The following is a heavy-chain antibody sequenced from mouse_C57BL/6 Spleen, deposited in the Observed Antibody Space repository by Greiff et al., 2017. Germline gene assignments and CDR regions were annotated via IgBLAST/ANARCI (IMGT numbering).Heavy chain of an antibody. J-gene: IGHJ4*01. CDR2: IHPNSGST. D-gene: IGHD1-1*01. V-gene: IGHV1-64*01. CDR1: GYTFTSYW. Sequence: QVQLQQPGAELVKPGASVKLSCTASGYTFTSYWMHWVKQRPGQGLEWIGMIHPNSGSTNYNEKFKSKATLTVDKSSSTAYMQLSSLTSEDSAVYYCARHYGSPGDYWGQGTSVTVSS. CDR3: ARHYGSPGDY.